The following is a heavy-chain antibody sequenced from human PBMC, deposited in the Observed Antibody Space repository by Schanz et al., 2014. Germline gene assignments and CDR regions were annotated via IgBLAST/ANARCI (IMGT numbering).Heavy chain of an antibody. CDR1: GGSISSYY. D-gene: IGHD3-3*01. J-gene: IGHJ4*02. CDR2: MYYSGST. Sequence: QVQLQESGPGLVKPSETLSLTCTVSGGSISSYYWSWIRQPPGKGLEWIGYMYYSGSTNYNPSLNSRFTIPVDTSKNQFSRKVTSVTPADTAVYYCARGVLGSGYRQQYYFDHWGQGTLVTVSS. V-gene: IGHV4-59*12. CDR3: ARGVLGSGYRQQYYFDH.